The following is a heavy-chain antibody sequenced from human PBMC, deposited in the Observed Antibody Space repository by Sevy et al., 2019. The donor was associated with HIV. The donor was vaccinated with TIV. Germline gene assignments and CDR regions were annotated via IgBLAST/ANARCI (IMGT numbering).Heavy chain of an antibody. V-gene: IGHV1-8*01. CDR1: GYTFTSYD. CDR3: ARGLWTWYSSKRWNWFDP. J-gene: IGHJ5*02. Sequence: ASVKVSCKASGYTFTSYDINWVRQATGQGLEWMGWMNPNSGNTGYAQKFQGRVTMTRNTSISTAYMELSSLRSEDTAVYYCARGLWTWYSSKRWNWFDPWGQGTLVTVSS. CDR2: MNPNSGNT. D-gene: IGHD6-13*01.